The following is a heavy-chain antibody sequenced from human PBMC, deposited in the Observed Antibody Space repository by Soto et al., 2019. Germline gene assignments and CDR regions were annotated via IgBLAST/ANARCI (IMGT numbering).Heavy chain of an antibody. CDR1: GYTFTNYG. Sequence: QVQLVQSGAEVKQPGASVKVSCKASGYTFTNYGFTWVRQAPGQGLEWLGWISTYNGNTKYAQKVQCRLTKTTATSTSTDNMELTRLRADDTALYYCAWTTVTASYYSMDVWGKGATVTVSS. D-gene: IGHD4-17*01. J-gene: IGHJ6*03. V-gene: IGHV1-18*01. CDR3: AWTTVTASYYSMDV. CDR2: ISTYNGNT.